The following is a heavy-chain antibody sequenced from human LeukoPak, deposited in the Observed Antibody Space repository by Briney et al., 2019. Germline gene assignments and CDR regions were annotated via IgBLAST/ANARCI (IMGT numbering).Heavy chain of an antibody. J-gene: IGHJ3*02. V-gene: IGHV1-8*03. D-gene: IGHD4-17*01. Sequence: ASVKVSCKASGYTFTRYDINWVRQATGQGLEWMGWMNPNSGNTGYAQKFQGRVTITRNTSISTAYMELSSLRSEDTAVYYWARGQGYGDGDDAFDIWGQGTMVTVSS. CDR1: GYTFTRYD. CDR2: MNPNSGNT. CDR3: ARGQGYGDGDDAFDI.